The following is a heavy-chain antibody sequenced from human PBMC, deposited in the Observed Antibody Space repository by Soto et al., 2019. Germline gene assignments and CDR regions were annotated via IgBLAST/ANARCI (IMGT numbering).Heavy chain of an antibody. D-gene: IGHD1-1*01. V-gene: IGHV1-18*01. Sequence: QIHLVQSGAEVKKPGASVKVSCKGSGYGFTTYGITWVRQAPGQGLEWMAWISAHNGNTNYAQKLQGRVTVTRDTSTSTAYMELRSLRSDDTAVYYCERGRYGDYWGQGALVTVCS. CDR1: GYGFTTYG. CDR2: ISAHNGNT. CDR3: ERGRYGDY. J-gene: IGHJ4*02.